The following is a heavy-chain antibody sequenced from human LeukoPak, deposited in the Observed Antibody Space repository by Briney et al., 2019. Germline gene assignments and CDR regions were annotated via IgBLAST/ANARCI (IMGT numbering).Heavy chain of an antibody. CDR2: ISSSGTYI. D-gene: IGHD2-2*01. Sequence: PGGSLRLSCAASGFTFSTYSMNWVRQAPGKGLEWVSSISSSGTYIFYADSVKGRFTISRDNAKNSLHLQMNSLRAEDTAVYYCARVQSSSRYDAFDIWGQGTMVTVSS. CDR3: ARVQSSSRYDAFDI. J-gene: IGHJ3*02. V-gene: IGHV3-21*01. CDR1: GFTFSTYS.